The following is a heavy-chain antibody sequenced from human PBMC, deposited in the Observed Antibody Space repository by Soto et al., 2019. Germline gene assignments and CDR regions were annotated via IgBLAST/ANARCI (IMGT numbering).Heavy chain of an antibody. CDR2: INAGNGNT. Sequence: ASVKVSCNASGYTFTSYAMHWVRQAPGQRLEWMGWINAGNGNTKYSQKFQGRVTITRDTSASTAYMELSSLRSEDTAVYYCARDGGAAAGFVRYDYWGQGTLVTV. CDR1: GYTFTSYA. CDR3: ARDGGAAAGFVRYDY. D-gene: IGHD6-13*01. J-gene: IGHJ4*02. V-gene: IGHV1-3*01.